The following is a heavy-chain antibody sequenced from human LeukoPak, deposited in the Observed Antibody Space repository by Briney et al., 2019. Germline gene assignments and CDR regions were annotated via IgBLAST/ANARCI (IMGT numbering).Heavy chain of an antibody. CDR1: GGSISNYY. J-gene: IGHJ4*02. CDR2: IYTGGST. CDR3: ARHVGGVDYY. Sequence: SETLSLTCSVSGGSISNYYWTWIRQPPGKGLEWIGDIYTGGSTSYNPSLKSRVTISVDTSKNQFSLKLSSVTAADTAVYYCARHVGGVDYYWGQGTLVTVSS. V-gene: IGHV4-59*08. D-gene: IGHD3-3*01.